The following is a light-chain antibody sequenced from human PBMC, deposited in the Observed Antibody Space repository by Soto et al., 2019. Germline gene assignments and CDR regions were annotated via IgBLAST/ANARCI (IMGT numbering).Light chain of an antibody. CDR2: KAS. CDR3: QHYNSYPWT. Sequence: DIQMTQSPSTLSASLGDRVTITCRASQSISSWLAWYQQKPGRAPKLLIYKASILESGVPSRFSGSGSGTEFTLTISSLQPDDFATYYCQHYNSYPWTFGQGTKVDIK. J-gene: IGKJ1*01. V-gene: IGKV1-5*03. CDR1: QSISSW.